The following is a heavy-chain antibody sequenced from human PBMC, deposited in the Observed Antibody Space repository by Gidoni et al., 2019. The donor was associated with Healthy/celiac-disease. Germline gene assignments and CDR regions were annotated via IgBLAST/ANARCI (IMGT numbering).Heavy chain of an antibody. CDR1: GFTVSSNY. CDR2: IYSGGST. V-gene: IGHV3-53*01. J-gene: IGHJ3*02. D-gene: IGHD3-22*01. CDR3: ARDNSNYYDSSGYYLDAFDI. Sequence: EVQLVESGGGLIQPGGSLRLSCAASGFTVSSNYMSWVRQAPGKGLEWVSVIYSGGSTYYADSVKGRFTISRDNSKNTLYLQMNSLRAEDTAVYYCARDNSNYYDSSGYYLDAFDIWGQGTMVTVSS.